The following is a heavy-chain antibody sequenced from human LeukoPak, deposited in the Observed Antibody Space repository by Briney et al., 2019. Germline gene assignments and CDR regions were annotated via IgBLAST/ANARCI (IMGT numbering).Heavy chain of an antibody. CDR1: GYTFTGYY. CDR2: IDTNTGNP. J-gene: IGHJ4*02. Sequence: GASVKVSCKASGYTFTGYYIHWVRQAPGQGLEWMGWIDTNTGNPTYAQGFTGRFVFSLDTSVSTAYLQISSLKAEDTAVYYCARGAGAAAAIGVYWGQGTLVTVSS. V-gene: IGHV7-4-1*02. CDR3: ARGAGAAAAIGVY. D-gene: IGHD6-13*01.